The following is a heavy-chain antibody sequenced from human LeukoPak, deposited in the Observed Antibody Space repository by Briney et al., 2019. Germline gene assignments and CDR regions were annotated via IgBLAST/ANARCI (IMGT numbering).Heavy chain of an antibody. V-gene: IGHV3-7*01. CDR2: IKQDGSEK. D-gene: IGHD2-15*01. CDR3: AKGIAAYCSGGSCYSDWFDP. CDR1: GFTFSSYW. J-gene: IGHJ5*02. Sequence: GGSLRLSCAASGFTFSSYWMSWVRQAPGKGLEWVANIKQDGSEKYYVDSVKGRFTISRDNAKNSLYLQMNSLRAEDTAVYYCAKGIAAYCSGGSCYSDWFDPWGQGTLVTVSS.